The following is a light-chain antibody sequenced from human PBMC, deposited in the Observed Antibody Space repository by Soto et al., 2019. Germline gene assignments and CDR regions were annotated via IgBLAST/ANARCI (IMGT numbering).Light chain of an antibody. V-gene: IGKV3-15*01. Sequence: EIVMTQSPATLSVSPGERATLSCRASQSVSSNLAWYQQKPGQVPRLLIYGASTRATGIPARFSGSGSGTEFTLNISSLQSEDFAVYYCQQYNNWPPGLTFGGGTKVEIK. CDR3: QQYNNWPPGLT. J-gene: IGKJ4*01. CDR2: GAS. CDR1: QSVSSN.